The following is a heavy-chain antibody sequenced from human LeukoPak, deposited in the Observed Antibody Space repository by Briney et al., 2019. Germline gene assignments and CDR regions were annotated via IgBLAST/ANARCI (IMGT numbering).Heavy chain of an antibody. D-gene: IGHD3-10*01. CDR2: INWNGGST. V-gene: IGHV3-20*04. Sequence: PGGSPRLFCAASGFTFDDYGMSWVRQAPGKGLEWVSGINWNGGSTGYADSVKGRFTIARDDAKNSLYLQMNSLRVEDTAVYFCARDKGGMVPFDHWGQGTLVTVSS. CDR3: ARDKGGMVPFDH. J-gene: IGHJ4*02. CDR1: GFTFDDYG.